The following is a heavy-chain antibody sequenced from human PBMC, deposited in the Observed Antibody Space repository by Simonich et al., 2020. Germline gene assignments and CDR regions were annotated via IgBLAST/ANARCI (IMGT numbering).Heavy chain of an antibody. D-gene: IGHD6-13*01. CDR2: IYHSGSP. Sequence: QVQLQESGPGLVKPSETLSLTCAVSGYSISSGYYWGWIRQPPGKGLEWIGSIYHSGSPYHTPARKGRVTISVDTSKNQFSLKLSSVTAADTAVYYCARVGYSNYYYYGMDVWGQGTTVTVSS. CDR1: GYSISSGYY. J-gene: IGHJ6*02. V-gene: IGHV4-38-2*01. CDR3: ARVGYSNYYYYGMDV.